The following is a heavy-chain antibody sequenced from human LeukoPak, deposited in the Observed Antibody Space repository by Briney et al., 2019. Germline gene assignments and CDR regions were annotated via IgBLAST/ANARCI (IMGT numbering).Heavy chain of an antibody. D-gene: IGHD6-13*01. J-gene: IGHJ6*02. CDR1: GGTFSSYA. Sequence: SVKVSCKASGGTFSSYAISWVRQAPGQGLGWMGRIIPIFGIANYAQKFQGRVTITADKSTSTAYMELSSLRSEDTAVYYCARERYRILDYYYYGMDVWGQGTTVTVSS. V-gene: IGHV1-69*04. CDR3: ARERYRILDYYYYGMDV. CDR2: IIPIFGIA.